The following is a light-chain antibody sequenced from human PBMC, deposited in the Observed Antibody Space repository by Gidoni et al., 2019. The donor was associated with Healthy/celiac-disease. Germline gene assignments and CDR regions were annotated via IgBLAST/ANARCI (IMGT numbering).Light chain of an antibody. J-gene: IGKJ1*01. CDR1: PSVSSN. Sequence: EIVMTQSPATLSVSPGERATLSCRASPSVSSNLAWYQQKPGQAPRLLIYGASTRAPGIPAMCSGSGSVTEFTLTISSLQSEDFAVYYCQQYNNWPPWTFGQGTKVEIK. V-gene: IGKV3-15*01. CDR3: QQYNNWPPWT. CDR2: GAS.